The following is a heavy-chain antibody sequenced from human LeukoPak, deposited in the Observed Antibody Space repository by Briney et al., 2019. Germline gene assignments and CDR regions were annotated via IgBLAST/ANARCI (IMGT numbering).Heavy chain of an antibody. Sequence: SETLSLTCAVYGGSFSGYYWSWIRQPPGKGLEWIGEINHSGSTNYNPSLRSRVTISVDTSKNQFSLKLSSVTAADTAVYYCARGAYSSGWYGFRGYYGMDVWGQGTTVTVSS. J-gene: IGHJ6*02. CDR1: GGSFSGYY. V-gene: IGHV4-34*01. D-gene: IGHD6-19*01. CDR2: INHSGST. CDR3: ARGAYSSGWYGFRGYYGMDV.